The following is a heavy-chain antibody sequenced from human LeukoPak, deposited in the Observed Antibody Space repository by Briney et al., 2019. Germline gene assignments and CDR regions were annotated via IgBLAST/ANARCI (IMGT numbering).Heavy chain of an antibody. CDR2: INPKSGGA. D-gene: IGHD3-22*01. CDR1: GYTFTGYY. Sequence: ASVKVSCKASGYTFTGYYMHWVRQAPGQGLEWMAWINPKSGGANYERRFQGRVTVTRDTSISTAYMELSRLTSDDTAVYYCSPNYDSSGYHAFDIWGQGTLVTVSS. J-gene: IGHJ3*02. V-gene: IGHV1-2*02. CDR3: SPNYDSSGYHAFDI.